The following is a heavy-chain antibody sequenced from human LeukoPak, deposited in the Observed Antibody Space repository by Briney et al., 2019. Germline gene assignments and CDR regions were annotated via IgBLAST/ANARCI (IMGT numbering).Heavy chain of an antibody. CDR1: GYTFTGYY. V-gene: IGHV1-2*04. D-gene: IGHD4-17*01. CDR2: INPNSGGT. CDR3: ARDRFDYGDYYYYYGMDV. J-gene: IGHJ6*02. Sequence: ASVKVSCKASGYTFTGYYMHWVRQAPGQGLEWMGWINPNSGGTNYAQKFQGWVTMTRDTSISTAYMELSRLRSDDTAVYYCARDRFDYGDYYYYYGMDVWGQGTTVTVSS.